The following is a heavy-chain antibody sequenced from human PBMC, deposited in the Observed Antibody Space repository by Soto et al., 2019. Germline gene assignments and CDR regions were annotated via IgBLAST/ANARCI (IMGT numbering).Heavy chain of an antibody. J-gene: IGHJ4*02. D-gene: IGHD2-21*01. V-gene: IGHV1-46*01. Sequence: QLVQSGAEVKKPGASGKVSCKTSGYNFSGYYMHWVRQAPGQGLEWMGMINPGTGSTNFALKFQGRLVLTRDTSTSTVYLDLRSLRSEDTAIYYCARVGSGSYSPHWGPGTLVTVSS. CDR2: INPGTGST. CDR3: ARVGSGSYSPH. CDR1: GYNFSGYY.